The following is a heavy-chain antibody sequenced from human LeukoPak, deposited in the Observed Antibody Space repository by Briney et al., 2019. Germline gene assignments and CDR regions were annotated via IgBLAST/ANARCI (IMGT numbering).Heavy chain of an antibody. Sequence: GASVKVSCKASGYTFTSYGISWVRQAPGQGLEWMGWISAYNGDTNYAQKLQGRVTMTTDTSTSTAYMELRSLRSDDTAVYYCARAPSSSSFPDAFDIWGQGTMVTVSS. CDR1: GYTFTSYG. J-gene: IGHJ3*02. CDR2: ISAYNGDT. CDR3: ARAPSSSSFPDAFDI. D-gene: IGHD6-13*01. V-gene: IGHV1-18*01.